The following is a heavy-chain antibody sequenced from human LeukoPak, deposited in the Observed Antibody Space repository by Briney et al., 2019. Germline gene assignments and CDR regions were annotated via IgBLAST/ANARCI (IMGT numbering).Heavy chain of an antibody. CDR2: ISSSGSTI. J-gene: IGHJ3*02. CDR3: ARAKDMLTGYRAFDI. Sequence: PGGSLRLSCAASGFTFSSYEMNWVRQAPGKGLEWVSYISSSGSTIYYADSVKGRFTISRDNAKNSLYLQMNSLRAEDTAVYYCARAKDMLTGYRAFDIWGQGTMVTVSS. V-gene: IGHV3-48*03. D-gene: IGHD3-9*01. CDR1: GFTFSSYE.